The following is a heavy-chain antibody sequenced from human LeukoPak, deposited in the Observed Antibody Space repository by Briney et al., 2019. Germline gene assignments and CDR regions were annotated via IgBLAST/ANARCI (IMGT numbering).Heavy chain of an antibody. J-gene: IGHJ4*02. D-gene: IGHD6-13*01. CDR3: ARGGPAAGRFDY. CDR1: GFTVSSNY. Sequence: GALRLSCAASGFTVSSNYMSWVRQAPGKGLEWVSVIYSGGSTYYADSVKGRFTISRDNSKNTLYLQVNSLRAEDTAVYYCARGGPAAGRFDYWGQGTLVTVSS. V-gene: IGHV3-66*01. CDR2: IYSGGST.